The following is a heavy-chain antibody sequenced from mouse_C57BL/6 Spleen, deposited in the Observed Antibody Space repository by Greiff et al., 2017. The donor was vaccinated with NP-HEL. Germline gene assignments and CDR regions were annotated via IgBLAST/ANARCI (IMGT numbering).Heavy chain of an antibody. CDR1: GYTFTSYW. Sequence: QVQLKQPGAELVKPGASVKLSCKASGYTFTSYWMHWVKQRPGRGLEWIGRIDPNSGGTKYNEKFKSKATLTVDKPSSTAYMQLSSLTSEDSAVYYCARQIYDGYLFFDYWGQGTTLTVSS. J-gene: IGHJ2*01. V-gene: IGHV1-72*01. CDR3: ARQIYDGYLFFDY. CDR2: IDPNSGGT. D-gene: IGHD2-3*01.